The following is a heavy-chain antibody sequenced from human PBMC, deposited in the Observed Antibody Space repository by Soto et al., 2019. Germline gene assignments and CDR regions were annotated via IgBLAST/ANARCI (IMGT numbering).Heavy chain of an antibody. V-gene: IGHV3-74*01. CDR1: GFTFSSFW. CDR3: ARVGTGNWYFDL. D-gene: IGHD1-1*01. Sequence: GGSLRLSCAASGFTFSSFWMHWVRQAPGKGLVWVSRINSDGSTISYADSVKGRFTISRDNAKNTLYLQMNNLSAEDTAVYYCARVGTGNWYFDLWGRGTLVTVSS. CDR2: INSDGSTI. J-gene: IGHJ2*01.